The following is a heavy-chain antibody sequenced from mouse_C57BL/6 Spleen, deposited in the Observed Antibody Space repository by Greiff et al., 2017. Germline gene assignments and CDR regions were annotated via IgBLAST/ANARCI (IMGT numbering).Heavy chain of an antibody. CDR3: ARHDYGSRRDYAMDY. CDR2: ISNLAYSI. V-gene: IGHV5-15*04. Sequence: EVKVEESGGGLVQPGGSLKLSCAASGFTFSDYGMAWVRQAPRKGPEWVAFISNLAYSIYYADTVTGRFTISRENAKNTLYLEMSSLRSEDTAMYYCARHDYGSRRDYAMDYWGQGTSVTVSS. CDR1: GFTFSDYG. J-gene: IGHJ4*01. D-gene: IGHD1-1*01.